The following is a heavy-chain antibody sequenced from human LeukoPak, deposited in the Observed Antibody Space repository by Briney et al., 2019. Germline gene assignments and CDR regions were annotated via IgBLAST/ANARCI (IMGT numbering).Heavy chain of an antibody. V-gene: IGHV4-34*01. D-gene: IGHD6-19*01. Sequence: PSETLSLTCAVYGGSFSGYYWSWIRQPPGKGLEWIGEINHSGSTNYNPSLKSRVTISVDTSKNQFSLKLSSVTAADTAVYYCASGLVAGTTDYWGQGTLVTVSS. CDR2: INHSGST. CDR3: ASGLVAGTTDY. J-gene: IGHJ4*02. CDR1: GGSFSGYY.